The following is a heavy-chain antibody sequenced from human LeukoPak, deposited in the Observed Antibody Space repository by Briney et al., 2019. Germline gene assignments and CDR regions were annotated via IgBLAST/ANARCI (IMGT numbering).Heavy chain of an antibody. CDR3: VRGNYDNRGYSNAFDI. CDR2: IYYNGNT. V-gene: IGHV4-59*01. Sequence: SGTLSLTCTVSGASISSSYWSWVRQPPGKRLEWIGFIYYNGNTNSNPSLKRRGTISADTSKNQFSLKLTSVTAADTAVYYCVRGNYDNRGYSNAFDIWGQGAMVTVSS. CDR1: GASISSSY. J-gene: IGHJ3*02. D-gene: IGHD3-22*01.